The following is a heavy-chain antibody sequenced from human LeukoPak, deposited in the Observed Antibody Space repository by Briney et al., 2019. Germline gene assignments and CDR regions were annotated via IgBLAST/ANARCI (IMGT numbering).Heavy chain of an antibody. D-gene: IGHD6-13*01. CDR3: AIDSKQLERFGTSFFDY. Sequence: PGGSLRLSCAASGFTFSSYAMNWVRQAPGKGLEWVSTISGSGDSTYYADSVKGRFTISRDNSKNTLYLQVNGLRAEDTAVYYCAIDSKQLERFGTSFFDYWGQGTLVTVSS. CDR2: ISGSGDST. CDR1: GFTFSSYA. V-gene: IGHV3-23*01. J-gene: IGHJ4*02.